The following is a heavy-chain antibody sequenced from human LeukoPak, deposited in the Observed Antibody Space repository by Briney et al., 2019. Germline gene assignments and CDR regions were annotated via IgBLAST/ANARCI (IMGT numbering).Heavy chain of an antibody. V-gene: IGHV3-21*01. J-gene: IGHJ4*02. CDR2: ISSSSTNI. CDR3: ASLSLQWPDY. CDR1: EFTFSDYN. Sequence: TGGSLRLSCVASEFTFSDYNMNWVRQAPGKGLEWVSSISSSSTNIYYADSVKGRFTISRDNAKNSLYLQMNSLRAEDTAVYYCASLSLQWPDYWGQGTLVTVSS. D-gene: IGHD4-11*01.